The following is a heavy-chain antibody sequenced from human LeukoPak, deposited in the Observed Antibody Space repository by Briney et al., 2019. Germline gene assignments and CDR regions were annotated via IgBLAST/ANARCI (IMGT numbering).Heavy chain of an antibody. CDR1: GFTFSSYE. CDR3: ARRGGIHLEYFDY. Sequence: GGSLRLSCAASGFTFSSYEMNWVRQAPGKGLEWVSYVSSSSSTRYYADSVKGRFTISRDNDKNSLYLQVNSLRAEDTAVYYCARRGGIHLEYFDYWGQGTLVTVSS. J-gene: IGHJ4*02. D-gene: IGHD3-3*01. CDR2: VSSSSSTR. V-gene: IGHV3-48*01.